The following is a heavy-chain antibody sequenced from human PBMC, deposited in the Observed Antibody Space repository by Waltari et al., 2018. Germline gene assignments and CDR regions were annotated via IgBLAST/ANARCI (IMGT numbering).Heavy chain of an antibody. V-gene: IGHV4-4*07. CDR1: GDSVSSNF. J-gene: IGHJ4*02. CDR3: ARDCVSGYSVAY. D-gene: IGHD5-12*01. CDR2: IYSGGGST. Sequence: QVHLQESGPGLVKPSETLSLTCAVSGDSVSSNFWSWLRQPPGKGLEWIGRIYSGGGSTDYNPSINSRVTISIDTSINQFSRRLTARTAADTAVYFCARDCVSGYSVAYWGQGVLVTISS.